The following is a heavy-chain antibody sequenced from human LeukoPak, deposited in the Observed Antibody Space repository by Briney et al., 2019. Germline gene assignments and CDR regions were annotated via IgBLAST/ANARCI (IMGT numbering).Heavy chain of an antibody. CDR3: AKSNGYGLIDI. CDR1: GYSISSGYY. V-gene: IGHV4-38-2*02. D-gene: IGHD3-22*01. Sequence: SETLSLTCTVSGYSISSGYYWGWIRQPPGKGLEWTGSPDHSGSTYYNPSLKSRITISVHTSKNQFSLKLSSGTAADTAVYDCAKSNGYGLIDIWGQGTMATVSS. J-gene: IGHJ3*02. CDR2: PDHSGST.